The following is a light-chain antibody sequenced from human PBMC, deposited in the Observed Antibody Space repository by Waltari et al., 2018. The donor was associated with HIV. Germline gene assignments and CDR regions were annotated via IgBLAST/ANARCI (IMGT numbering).Light chain of an antibody. CDR2: GNS. V-gene: IGLV1-40*01. CDR3: QSYDSSLSGSGV. J-gene: IGLJ3*02. Sequence: QSVLTQPPSVSGAPGHMVTISCTGSSPNIGAGYDVHWYQQLPGTAPKLLIYGNSNRPSGVPDRFSGSKSGTSASLAITGLQAEDEADYYCQSYDSSLSGSGVFGGGTKLTVL. CDR1: SPNIGAGYD.